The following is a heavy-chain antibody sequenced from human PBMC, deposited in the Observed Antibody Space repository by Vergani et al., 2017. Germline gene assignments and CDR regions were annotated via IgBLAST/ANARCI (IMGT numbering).Heavy chain of an antibody. Sequence: EVQLVESGGGIVKPGGSLRLSCVASGFSFRNAWMNWVRRTPGKGLEWVGRLQSTFDRGTTDYAAAVKGRFTISRDDSKDTLFVQMNGLKTEVIGVYYCTTVPRYCGYGSCYWLRDHHYYGMDVWGQGTTVTVSS. J-gene: IGHJ6*02. CDR3: TTVPRYCGYGSCYWLRDHHYYGMDV. CDR2: LQSTFDRGTT. CDR1: GFSFRNAW. D-gene: IGHD3-10*01. V-gene: IGHV3-15*07.